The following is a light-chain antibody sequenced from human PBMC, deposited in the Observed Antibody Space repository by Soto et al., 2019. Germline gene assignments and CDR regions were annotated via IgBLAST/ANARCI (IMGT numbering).Light chain of an antibody. Sequence: EIVMTQSPATLSVSPGERAIVSCRASQRIRDTLAWYQQTPGRAPQLLIYGASIRATGVPARFSGSGSGTEFALTISSLQSEDFAVYYCQQYDYWPPYTFGQGTKVEIK. J-gene: IGKJ2*01. CDR3: QQYDYWPPYT. V-gene: IGKV3-15*01. CDR2: GAS. CDR1: QRIRDT.